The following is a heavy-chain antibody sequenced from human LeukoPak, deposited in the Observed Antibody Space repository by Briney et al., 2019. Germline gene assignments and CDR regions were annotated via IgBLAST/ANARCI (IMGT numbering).Heavy chain of an antibody. J-gene: IGHJ4*02. CDR3: ARAPPRGPTVSLGWDY. CDR2: INAGNGNT. V-gene: IGHV1-3*01. Sequence: PGASVKVSCKTSGYSFTYLPMHWVRQAPGQRLEWMGWINAGNGNTKYSQKFQGRVTITRDTSASTAYMELSSLRSEDTAVYYCARAPPRGPTVSLGWDYWGQGTLVTVSS. CDR1: GYSFTYLP. D-gene: IGHD4-17*01.